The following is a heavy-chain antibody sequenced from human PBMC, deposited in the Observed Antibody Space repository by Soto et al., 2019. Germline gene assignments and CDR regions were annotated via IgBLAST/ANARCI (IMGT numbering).Heavy chain of an antibody. D-gene: IGHD2-21*02. CDR3: ATPRDVVVTAGGAFDI. J-gene: IGHJ3*02. CDR2: FDPEDGET. V-gene: IGHV1-24*01. Sequence: ASVKVSCKVSGYTLTELSMHWVRQAPGKGIEWMGGFDPEDGETIYAQKLQGRVTMTEDTSTDTAYMELSSLRSEDTAVYYCATPRDVVVTAGGAFDIWGQVTMVTVSS. CDR1: GYTLTELS.